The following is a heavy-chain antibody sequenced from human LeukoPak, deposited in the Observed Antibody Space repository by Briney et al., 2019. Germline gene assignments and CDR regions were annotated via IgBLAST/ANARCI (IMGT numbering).Heavy chain of an antibody. CDR1: GGSISSYY. V-gene: IGHV4-59*01. D-gene: IGHD4-17*01. Sequence: SETLSLTCNVSGGSISSYYWSWIRQPPGKGLEWIGYIYSSGSTNCNPSLKSRVTISVDTSKNQFSLKLTSVTAADTAIYYCARRDGRFDYWGQGTLVTVSS. CDR3: ARRDGRFDY. CDR2: IYSSGST. J-gene: IGHJ4*02.